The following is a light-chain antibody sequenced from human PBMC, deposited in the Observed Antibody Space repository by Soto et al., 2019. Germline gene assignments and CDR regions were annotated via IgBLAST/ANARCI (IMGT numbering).Light chain of an antibody. V-gene: IGKV1-39*01. Sequence: DIQMTQSPSSLSASVGDRVTITCRASQSISSYLNWYQQKPGKAPKLLIYAASSLQSGVPSRFSGSGSGTDFILTISSLQPEDCATYYCQQSYSTPWTFGQGTKVEIK. CDR1: QSISSY. J-gene: IGKJ1*01. CDR2: AAS. CDR3: QQSYSTPWT.